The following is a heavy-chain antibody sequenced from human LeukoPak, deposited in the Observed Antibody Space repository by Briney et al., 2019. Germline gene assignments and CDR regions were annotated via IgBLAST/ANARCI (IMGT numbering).Heavy chain of an antibody. CDR3: ARDGVATIRPPLGYYYYYMDV. V-gene: IGHV4-59*12. Sequence: PSETLSLTCNISGGSSSGYYWNWIRQPPGKGLEWIGYIYYSGSTNYNPSLKSRVTISVDTSKNQFSLKLSSVTAEDTAVYYCARDGVATIRPPLGYYYYYMDVWGKGTTVTVSS. CDR1: GGSSSGYY. D-gene: IGHD5-12*01. CDR2: IYYSGST. J-gene: IGHJ6*03.